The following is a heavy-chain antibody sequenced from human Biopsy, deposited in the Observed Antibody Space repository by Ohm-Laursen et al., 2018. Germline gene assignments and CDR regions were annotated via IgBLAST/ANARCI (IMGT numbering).Heavy chain of an antibody. CDR1: GFSFSSYG. CDR2: IPDDGRNK. V-gene: IGHV3-30*03. D-gene: IGHD1-26*01. CDR3: ARLNSGTYDASDL. Sequence: SLRLSCSASGFSFSSYGMHWVRQAPGKGLEWVAVIPDDGRNKYYIDSVRGRFTISRDNSKNTLYLQMNNLRAEDTAVYYCARLNSGTYDASDLWGQGTMVIVSS. J-gene: IGHJ3*01.